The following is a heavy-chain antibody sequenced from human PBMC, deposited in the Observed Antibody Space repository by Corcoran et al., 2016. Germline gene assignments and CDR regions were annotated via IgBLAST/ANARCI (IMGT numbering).Heavy chain of an antibody. CDR2: IIPIFGTA. D-gene: IGHD2-2*01. CDR3: ARDEGGECSSTSCPTTPMDG. J-gene: IGHJ6*02. Sequence: QVQLVQSGAEVKKPGSSVKVSCKASGGTFSSYAISWVRQAPGQGLEWMGGIIPIFGTANYAQKFQGRVTITADESTSTAYMELSSLGSEDTAVYYCARDEGGECSSTSCPTTPMDGGGQGTTVTVSS. CDR1: GGTFSSYA. V-gene: IGHV1-69*01.